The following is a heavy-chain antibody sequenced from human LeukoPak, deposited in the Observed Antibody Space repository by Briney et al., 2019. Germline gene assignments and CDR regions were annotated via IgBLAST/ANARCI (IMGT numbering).Heavy chain of an antibody. CDR3: ARGRDYGDSGYYFDY. CDR2: ISSSSSYI. J-gene: IGHJ4*02. Sequence: GGSLRLSCAASGFTFSDYYMSWIRQAPGKGLEWISSISSSSSYIYYADSVKGRFTISRDNAKNSLYLQMNSLRAEDTAVYYCARGRDYGDSGYYFDYWGQGTLVTVSS. CDR1: GFTFSDYY. D-gene: IGHD4-17*01. V-gene: IGHV3-11*06.